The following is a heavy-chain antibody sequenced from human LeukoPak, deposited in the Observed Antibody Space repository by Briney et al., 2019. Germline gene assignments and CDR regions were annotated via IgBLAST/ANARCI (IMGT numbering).Heavy chain of an antibody. CDR3: AKFRGYSYGPIGY. V-gene: IGHV3-23*01. Sequence: PGGSLRLSCAASGFTFNTYSMNWVRQAPGKGLEWVSAISGSGGSTFYADSVKGRFTISRDNSKNTLYLQMNSLRAEDTAVYYCAKFRGYSYGPIGYWGQGTLVTVSS. D-gene: IGHD5-18*01. CDR1: GFTFNTYS. J-gene: IGHJ4*02. CDR2: ISGSGGST.